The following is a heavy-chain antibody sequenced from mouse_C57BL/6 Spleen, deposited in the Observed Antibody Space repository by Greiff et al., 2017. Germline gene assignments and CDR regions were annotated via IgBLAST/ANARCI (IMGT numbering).Heavy chain of an antibody. CDR3: TAHYDYGAWFAY. V-gene: IGHV14-4*01. J-gene: IGHJ3*01. Sequence: EVQLQESGAELVRPGASVKLSCTASGFNIKDDYMHWVKQRPEQGLEWIGWIDPENGDTEYASKFQGKATITADTSSNTAYLQLSSLTSEDTAVDYCTAHYDYGAWFAYWGQGTLVTVSA. CDR1: GFNIKDDY. D-gene: IGHD2-4*01. CDR2: IDPENGDT.